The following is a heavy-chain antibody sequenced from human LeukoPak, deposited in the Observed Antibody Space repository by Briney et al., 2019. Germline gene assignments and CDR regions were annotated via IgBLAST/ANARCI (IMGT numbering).Heavy chain of an antibody. CDR3: ARNYYDSSGYPDAFDI. V-gene: IGHV4-34*01. D-gene: IGHD3-22*01. Sequence: SETLSLTCAVYGGSFSGYYWSWIRQPPGKGLEWIGEINHSGSTNYNPSLKSRVTISVDTSKNQFSLKLSSVTAADTAVYYRARNYYDSSGYPDAFDIWGQGTMVTVSS. J-gene: IGHJ3*02. CDR1: GGSFSGYY. CDR2: INHSGST.